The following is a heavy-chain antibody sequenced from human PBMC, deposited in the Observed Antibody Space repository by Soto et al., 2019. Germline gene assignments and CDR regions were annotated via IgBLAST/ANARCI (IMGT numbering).Heavy chain of an antibody. D-gene: IGHD1-1*01. CDR2: VYHSGST. CDR3: ARTITRGTRFDY. V-gene: IGHV4-4*02. CDR1: GGSISTSNW. J-gene: IGHJ4*02. Sequence: QVQLQESGPGLVKPWGTLSLTCAVSGGSISTSNWWSWVRQPPGKGLEWIGEVYHSGSTNYNPSSKSLIAMSVDKSKKQCALRLISVTAADTALDYCARTITRGTRFDYWGQGSLVTVSS.